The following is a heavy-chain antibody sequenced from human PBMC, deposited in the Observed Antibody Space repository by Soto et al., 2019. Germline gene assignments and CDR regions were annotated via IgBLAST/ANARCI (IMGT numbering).Heavy chain of an antibody. V-gene: IGHV4-30-2*01. J-gene: IGHJ6*02. CDR1: GGSIATSDYS. Sequence: PSETLSLTCAVSGGSIATSDYSWSWIRQPPGRGLEWLGSIYHTGTTHYIPTLKNRLTMSLDKSKNQFSLDLTSVTAADKALYYCVRERTIVGVAPGGGVDVWGQGTTVTVS. D-gene: IGHD3-3*01. CDR3: VRERTIVGVAPGGGVDV. CDR2: IYHTGTT.